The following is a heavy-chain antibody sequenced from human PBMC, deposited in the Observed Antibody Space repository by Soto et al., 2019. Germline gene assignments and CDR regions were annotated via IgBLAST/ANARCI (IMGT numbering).Heavy chain of an antibody. J-gene: IGHJ4*02. Sequence: ASETLSLTCAVSGGSFTSNNWWTWVRQPPGQGLEWIGEIYRTGSTNYNPSLKSRVTISLDKSENQFSLKVTSLTAADTAVYYCSSRDPGTSVDYWGQGTLVTVSS. CDR3: SSRDPGTSVDY. V-gene: IGHV4-4*02. CDR2: IYRTGST. CDR1: GGSFTSNNW. D-gene: IGHD1-7*01.